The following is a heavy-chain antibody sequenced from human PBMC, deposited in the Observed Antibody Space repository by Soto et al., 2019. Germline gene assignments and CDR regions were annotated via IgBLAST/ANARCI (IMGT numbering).Heavy chain of an antibody. CDR3: ARLPDIVVVPAAPSWYYGMDV. D-gene: IGHD2-2*01. CDR1: GYTFTSYA. Sequence: QVQLVQSGAEVKKPGASVKVSCKASGYTFTSYAMHWVRQAPGQRLEWMGWINAGNGNTKYSQKFQGRVTITRDTTASTAYMELSSLRSVDTAVYYCARLPDIVVVPAAPSWYYGMDVWGQGTTVTVSS. V-gene: IGHV1-3*01. CDR2: INAGNGNT. J-gene: IGHJ6*02.